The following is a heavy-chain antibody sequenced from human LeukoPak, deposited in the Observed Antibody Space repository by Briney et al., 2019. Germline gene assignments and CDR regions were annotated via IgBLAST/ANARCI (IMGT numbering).Heavy chain of an antibody. CDR1: GFTFSDYY. D-gene: IGHD2-21*02. J-gene: IGHJ3*02. CDR3: ARDSSCGGDCPDDAFDI. CDR2: ISSSGSTI. V-gene: IGHV3-11*01. Sequence: GGSLRLTCAASGFTFSDYYMSWIRQAPGKGLEWVSYISSSGSTIYYADSVKGRFTISRDNAKNSLYLQMNGLRAEDTAVYYCARDSSCGGDCPDDAFDIWGQGTMVTVSS.